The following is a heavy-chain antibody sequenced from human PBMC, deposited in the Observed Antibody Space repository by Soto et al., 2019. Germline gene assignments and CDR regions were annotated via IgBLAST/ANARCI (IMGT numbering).Heavy chain of an antibody. J-gene: IGHJ4*02. V-gene: IGHV3-23*01. D-gene: IGHD6-13*01. Sequence: EVQLLESGGGLVQPGGSLRLSCTASGFTFSRHAMTWVRQAPWKGLEWVSGLSDSGGSIYYADSVKGRFTISRDNSMNTLFLQMNTLRAEDTAIYSCAKVSSSWYAGFFDLWGQGTLVTVSS. CDR3: AKVSSSWYAGFFDL. CDR1: GFTFSRHA. CDR2: LSDSGGSI.